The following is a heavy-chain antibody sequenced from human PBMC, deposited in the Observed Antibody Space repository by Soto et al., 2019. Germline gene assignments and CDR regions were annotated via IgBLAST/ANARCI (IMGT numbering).Heavy chain of an antibody. CDR2: IYYTGNT. V-gene: IGHV4-61*01. CDR3: ARIPVDTSMIYWLDP. D-gene: IGHD5-18*01. J-gene: IGHJ5*02. Sequence: SETLSLTCTVSGGSVSSGTYQWSWIRQSPGKGLEWIGYIYYTGNTNYNPSLKSRVIISVDTSKNLFSLKLTSVTAADTAVYYCARIPVDTSMIYWLDPWGQGTLVTVSS. CDR1: GGSVSSGTYQ.